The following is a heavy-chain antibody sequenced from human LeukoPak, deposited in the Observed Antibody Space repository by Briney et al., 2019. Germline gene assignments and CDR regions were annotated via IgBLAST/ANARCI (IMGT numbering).Heavy chain of an antibody. CDR2: ISGSGGST. Sequence: PGGSLRLSCAASGFTFSSYAMSWVRQAPGKGLEWVSAISGSGGSTYYADSVKGRFTISRDNSKNTLYLQMNSLRAEDTAVYYCARDRDSSSWYVGYFQHWGQGTLVTVSS. D-gene: IGHD6-13*01. CDR3: ARDRDSSSWYVGYFQH. V-gene: IGHV3-23*01. CDR1: GFTFSSYA. J-gene: IGHJ1*01.